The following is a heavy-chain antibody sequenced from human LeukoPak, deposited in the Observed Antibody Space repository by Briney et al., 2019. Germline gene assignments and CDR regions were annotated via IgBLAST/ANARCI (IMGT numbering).Heavy chain of an antibody. Sequence: GGSLRLSCAASGFTFDDYAMPWVRQAPGKGLEWVSGISWNSGSIGYADSVKGRFTISRDNAKNSLYLQMNSLRAEDTALYYCAKDIGNYGSGSPGPYYYYGMDVWGQGTTVTVSS. CDR3: AKDIGNYGSGSPGPYYYYGMDV. V-gene: IGHV3-9*01. CDR1: GFTFDDYA. J-gene: IGHJ6*02. D-gene: IGHD3-10*01. CDR2: ISWNSGSI.